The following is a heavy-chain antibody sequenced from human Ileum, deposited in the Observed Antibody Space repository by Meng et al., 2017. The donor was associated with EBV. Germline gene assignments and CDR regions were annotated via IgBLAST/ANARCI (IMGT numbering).Heavy chain of an antibody. CDR2: ISYDGSNK. CDR1: GFTFSSYA. J-gene: IGHJ4*02. CDR3: ARERGDYYGSGSYYNLPDY. V-gene: IGHV3-30-3*01. D-gene: IGHD3-10*01. Sequence: QVQLVESGXGVVQPGXSLRLSCAASGFTFSSYAMHWVRQAPGKGLEWVAVISYDGSNKYYADSVKGRFTISRDNSKNTLYLQMNSLRAEDTAVYYCARERGDYYGSGSYYNLPDYWGQGTLVTVAS.